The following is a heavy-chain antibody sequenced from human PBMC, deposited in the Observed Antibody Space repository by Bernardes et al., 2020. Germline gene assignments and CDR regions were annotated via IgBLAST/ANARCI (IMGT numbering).Heavy chain of an antibody. D-gene: IGHD3-22*01. CDR2: ISYDGSNK. J-gene: IGHJ5*02. Sequence: GGSLRLSCAASGFTFSSYAMHWVRQAPGKGLEWVAVISYDGSNKYYADSVKGRFTISRDNSKNTLYLQMNSLRAEDTAVYYCARPSGLNYYDSSGLNWFDPWGQGTLVTVSS. V-gene: IGHV3-30-3*01. CDR1: GFTFSSYA. CDR3: ARPSGLNYYDSSGLNWFDP.